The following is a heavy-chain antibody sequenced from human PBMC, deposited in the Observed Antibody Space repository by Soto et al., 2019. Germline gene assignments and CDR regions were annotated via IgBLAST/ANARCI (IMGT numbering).Heavy chain of an antibody. CDR1: GGSISSGGYY. CDR2: MHYSGTT. CDR3: ARYYFDFGGYSNWFDP. Sequence: SETLSLTCTVSGGSISSGGYYWSWIRQHPGKDLEWIIYMHYSGTTYYNPSLRSRVTMSLDTSKNQFSLELSSVTAADTAVYYCARYYFDFGGYSNWFDPWGRGTLVTVSS. V-gene: IGHV4-31*03. J-gene: IGHJ5*02. D-gene: IGHD3-22*01.